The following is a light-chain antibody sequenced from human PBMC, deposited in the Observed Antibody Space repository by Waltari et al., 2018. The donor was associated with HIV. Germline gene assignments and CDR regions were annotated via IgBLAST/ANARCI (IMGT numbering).Light chain of an antibody. Sequence: DIQMTQSPSSVSASVGDRVTITCRTSQDISSWLAWYQQKPGKAPKFLIYTASTLQSAVPSRFSGSGSGTEVTLTISSLQPEDFATYYCQQGNSFPLTFGGGTKVEIK. V-gene: IGKV1-12*01. CDR3: QQGNSFPLT. CDR2: TAS. CDR1: QDISSW. J-gene: IGKJ4*01.